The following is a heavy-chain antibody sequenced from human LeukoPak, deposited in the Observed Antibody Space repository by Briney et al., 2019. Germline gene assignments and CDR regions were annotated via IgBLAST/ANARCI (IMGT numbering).Heavy chain of an antibody. Sequence: SETLSLTCAVYGGSFSGYYWSWIRQPPGKGLEWIGEINHSGSTNYNPSLKSRVTISVDTSKNQFSLKLSSVTAADTAVYYCARVRAYDLAIDYWGQGTLVTVSS. CDR3: ARVRAYDLAIDY. J-gene: IGHJ4*02. D-gene: IGHD5-12*01. V-gene: IGHV4-34*01. CDR1: GGSFSGYY. CDR2: INHSGST.